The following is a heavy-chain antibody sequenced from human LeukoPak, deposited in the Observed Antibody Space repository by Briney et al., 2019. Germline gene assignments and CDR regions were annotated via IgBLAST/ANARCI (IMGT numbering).Heavy chain of an antibody. CDR1: GYTFTSYG. CDR3: ARSDIVVVPAAMPTHYYYYYGMDV. J-gene: IGHJ6*02. Sequence: ASVKVSRKASGYTFTSYGISWVRQAPGQGLEWMGWISAYNGNTNYAQKLQGRVTMTTDTSTSTAYMELRSLRSDDTAVYYCARSDIVVVPAAMPTHYYYYYGMDVWGQGTTVTVSS. V-gene: IGHV1-18*01. CDR2: ISAYNGNT. D-gene: IGHD2-2*01.